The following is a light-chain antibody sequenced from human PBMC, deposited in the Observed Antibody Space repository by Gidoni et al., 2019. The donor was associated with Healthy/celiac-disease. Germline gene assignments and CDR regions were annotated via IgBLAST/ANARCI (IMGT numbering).Light chain of an antibody. Sequence: EIVLTHAPATMSLSPGERATLSCRARQSINSYLAWYQQKPGQAPMLLIYAASNRSTGIPARFSGSGSGTDFTLTISSLEPEDFAVYYCQQRSNWLTFGGGTKVEIK. J-gene: IGKJ4*02. CDR3: QQRSNWLT. CDR1: QSINSY. V-gene: IGKV3-11*01. CDR2: AAS.